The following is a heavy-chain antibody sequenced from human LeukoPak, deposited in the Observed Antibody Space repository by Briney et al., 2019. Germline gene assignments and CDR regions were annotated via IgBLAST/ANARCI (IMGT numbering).Heavy chain of an antibody. CDR2: ISSSSSYI. J-gene: IGHJ4*02. V-gene: IGHV3-21*01. D-gene: IGHD3-22*01. Sequence: PGGSLRLSCAASGFTFSSYSMNWVRQAPGKGLEWVSSISSSSSYIYYVDSVKGRFTISRDNAKNSLYLQMNSLRAEDTAVYYCARCLYYDSSGFIGYWGQGTLVTVSS. CDR3: ARCLYYDSSGFIGY. CDR1: GFTFSSYS.